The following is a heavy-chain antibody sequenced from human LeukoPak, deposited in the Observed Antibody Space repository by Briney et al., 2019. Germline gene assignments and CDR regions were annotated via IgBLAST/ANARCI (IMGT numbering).Heavy chain of an antibody. D-gene: IGHD4-11*01. J-gene: IGHJ4*02. CDR3: ARGRLQYL. CDR1: GGSFSSGSYY. CDR2: IYYSGST. Sequence: SETLSLTCTVSGGSFSSGSYYWSWIRQPPGKGLEWIGYIYYSGSTNYNPSLKSRVTISVDTSKNQFSLKLSSVTAADTAVYYCARGRLQYLWGQGTLVTVCS. V-gene: IGHV4-61*01.